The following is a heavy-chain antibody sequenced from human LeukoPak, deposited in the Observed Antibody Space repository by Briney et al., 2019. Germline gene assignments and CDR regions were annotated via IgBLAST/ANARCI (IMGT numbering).Heavy chain of an antibody. CDR1: GGTISSSSYY. CDR3: ASRPTYYYDSIF. CDR2: IYYSGST. D-gene: IGHD3-22*01. Sequence: SETLSLTCTVSGGTISSSSYYWGWIRQPPGKGLEWIGSIYYSGSTYYNPSLKSRVTISVDTSKNQFSLKLSSVTAADTAVYYCASRPTYYYDSIFWGQGTLVTVSS. V-gene: IGHV4-39*07. J-gene: IGHJ4*02.